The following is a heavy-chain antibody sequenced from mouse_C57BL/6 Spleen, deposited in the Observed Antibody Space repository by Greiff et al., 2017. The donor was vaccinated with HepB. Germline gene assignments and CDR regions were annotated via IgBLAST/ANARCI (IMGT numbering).Heavy chain of an antibody. CDR2: IDPSDSYT. Sequence: QVQLQQPGAELVKPGASVKLSCKASGYTFTSYWMQWVKQRPGQGLEWIGEIDPSDSYTNYNQKFKGKATLTVDTSSSTAYMQLSSLTSEDSAVYYCARYGTLEVAHFDYWGQGTTLTVSS. CDR3: ARYGTLEVAHFDY. J-gene: IGHJ2*01. V-gene: IGHV1-50*01. D-gene: IGHD1-1*01. CDR1: GYTFTSYW.